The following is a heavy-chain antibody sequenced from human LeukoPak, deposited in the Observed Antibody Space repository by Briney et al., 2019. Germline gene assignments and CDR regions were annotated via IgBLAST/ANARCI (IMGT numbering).Heavy chain of an antibody. CDR3: ARDAYCGGDTPFDY. Sequence: RESLRLSCAASGFTFSSYSMNWVRQAPGKGLEWVSSISSSSSYIYYADSVKGRFTISRDNAKNSLYLQMNSLRAEDTAVYYCARDAYCGGDTPFDYWGQGTLVTVSS. D-gene: IGHD2-21*02. CDR1: GFTFSSYS. J-gene: IGHJ4*02. V-gene: IGHV3-21*01. CDR2: ISSSSSYI.